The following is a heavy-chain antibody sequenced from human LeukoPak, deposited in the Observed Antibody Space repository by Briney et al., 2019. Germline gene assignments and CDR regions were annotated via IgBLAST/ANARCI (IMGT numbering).Heavy chain of an antibody. Sequence: SETLSLTCTVSGGSISSYYWSWIRQPAGKGLEWIGRIYTSESTNYNPSLKSRVTMSVDTSKNQFSLKLSSVTAADTAVYYCARERTEGQSGSYGFDYWGQGTLVTVSS. CDR2: IYTSEST. V-gene: IGHV4-4*07. CDR1: GGSISSYY. CDR3: ARERTEGQSGSYGFDY. J-gene: IGHJ4*02. D-gene: IGHD1-26*01.